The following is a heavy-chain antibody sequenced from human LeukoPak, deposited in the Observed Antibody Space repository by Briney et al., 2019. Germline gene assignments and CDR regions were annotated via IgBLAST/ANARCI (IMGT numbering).Heavy chain of an antibody. Sequence: ASVKVSFKASGYTFTTYAIHWVRQAPGQRLEWMGWINPGNDNTKYSQKFQGRLTITRDTSASAAYMELSNLRSGDTAVYYCARDYGDYSYFDYWGHGTLVTVSS. V-gene: IGHV1-3*01. CDR1: GYTFTTYA. J-gene: IGHJ4*01. D-gene: IGHD4-17*01. CDR2: INPGNDNT. CDR3: ARDYGDYSYFDY.